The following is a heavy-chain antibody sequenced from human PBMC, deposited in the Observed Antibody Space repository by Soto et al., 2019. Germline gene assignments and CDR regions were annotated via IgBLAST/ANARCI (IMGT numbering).Heavy chain of an antibody. D-gene: IGHD4-17*01. V-gene: IGHV5-51*01. CDR3: ARRRGSDVSLRYGPYDMDV. CDR2: IYPGDSDT. Sequence: GESLKISCKGSGYIFSNHWIGWVRQMPGKGLEWMGIIYPGDSDTRYSPAFQGQVTISADKSISTAYLQWSSLKASDTAIYYCARRRGSDVSLRYGPYDMDVWGQGTKVTVSS. J-gene: IGHJ6*02. CDR1: GYIFSNHW.